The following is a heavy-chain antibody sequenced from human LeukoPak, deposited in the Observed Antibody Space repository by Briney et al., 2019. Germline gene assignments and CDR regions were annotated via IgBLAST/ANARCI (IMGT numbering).Heavy chain of an antibody. D-gene: IGHD2-2*01. V-gene: IGHV1-3*01. CDR2: INAGNGNT. Sequence: ASVKVSCKASGYTFTSYAMHWVRQAPGQRLEWMGWINAGNGNTKYSQKFQGRVTITRDTSASTAYMELSSLRSEDAAAYYCARVCSSTSCFNYWGQGTLVTVSS. J-gene: IGHJ4*02. CDR1: GYTFTSYA. CDR3: ARVCSSTSCFNY.